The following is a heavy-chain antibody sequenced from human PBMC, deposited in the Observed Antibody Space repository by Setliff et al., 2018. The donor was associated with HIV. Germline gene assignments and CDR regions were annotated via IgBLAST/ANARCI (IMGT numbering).Heavy chain of an antibody. CDR1: GGSFSGYY. CDR3: ARGPLLLYY. J-gene: IGHJ4*02. Sequence: SETLSLTCAVYGGSFSGYYWSWIRQPPGKGLEWIGEINHSGSTNYNPSLKSRVTISVDTSKNQFSLELSSVTAADTAVYYCARGPLLLYYWGQGTLVTVSS. D-gene: IGHD2-15*01. V-gene: IGHV4-34*01. CDR2: INHSGST.